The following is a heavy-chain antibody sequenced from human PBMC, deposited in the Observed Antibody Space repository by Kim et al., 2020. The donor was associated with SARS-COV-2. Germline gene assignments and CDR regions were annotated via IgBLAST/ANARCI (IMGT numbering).Heavy chain of an antibody. CDR3: TREGPNAYKGFDY. V-gene: IGHV3-64*02. D-gene: IGHD2-21*01. Sequence: GGSLRLSCTASGFAFSSHSMHWVRQAPGKGLEYVSGITTNGDATNYVDSVKGRFTISRDNSKNTVYLQMGSLRPEDMGVYYCTREGPNAYKGFDYWGQGTLVTVSS. J-gene: IGHJ4*02. CDR1: GFAFSSHS. CDR2: ITTNGDAT.